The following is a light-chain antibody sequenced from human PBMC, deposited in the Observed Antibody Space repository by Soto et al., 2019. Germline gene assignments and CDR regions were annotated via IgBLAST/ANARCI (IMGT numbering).Light chain of an antibody. Sequence: QSVLTQPPSVSAAPGQKVTISCSGSSSNIGGNSVSWYQQLPGTAPKLLIYDDNKRPSGVSNHFSGSKSGNTASLTISGLQSEDEADYHCSSFTSSITYVFGTGTKVTVL. J-gene: IGLJ1*01. CDR1: SSNIGGNS. CDR2: DDN. CDR3: SSFTSSITYV. V-gene: IGLV1-51*01.